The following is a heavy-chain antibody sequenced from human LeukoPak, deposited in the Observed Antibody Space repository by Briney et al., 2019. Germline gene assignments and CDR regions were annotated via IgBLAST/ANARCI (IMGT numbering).Heavy chain of an antibody. D-gene: IGHD3-16*01. Sequence: SETLSLTCAVYGGSFSGYYWSWIRQPPGKGLEWIGEINHSGSTNYNPSLKSRVTISVDTSKNQFSLKLSSVTAADTAVYYCARWGLSSSGFDPWGQGTLVTVSS. J-gene: IGHJ5*02. CDR1: GGSFSGYY. CDR3: ARWGLSSSGFDP. V-gene: IGHV4-34*01. CDR2: INHSGST.